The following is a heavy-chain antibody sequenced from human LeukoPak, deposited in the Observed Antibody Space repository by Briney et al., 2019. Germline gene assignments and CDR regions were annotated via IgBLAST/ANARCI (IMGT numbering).Heavy chain of an antibody. J-gene: IGHJ4*02. CDR1: GGSFSGYY. V-gene: IGHV4-34*01. Sequence: PSGTLSLTCAVYGGSFSGYYWSWIRQPPGKGLEWIGEINHSGSTHYNPSLKSRVTISVDTSKNQFSLKLSSVTAADTAVYYCARERNRRATFYQTPLDHWGQGTLVTVSS. D-gene: IGHD1/OR15-1a*01. CDR2: INHSGST. CDR3: ARERNRRATFYQTPLDH.